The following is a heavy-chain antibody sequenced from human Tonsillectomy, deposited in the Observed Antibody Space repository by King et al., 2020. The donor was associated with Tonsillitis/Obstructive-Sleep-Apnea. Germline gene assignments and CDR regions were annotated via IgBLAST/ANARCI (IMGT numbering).Heavy chain of an antibody. J-gene: IGHJ5*02. Sequence: VQLQESGPGLVKPSETLSLTCTVSGGSISSYYWSWIRQPPGKGLEWIGYIYYSGSTNYNPSLKSRVTISVDTSKNQFSLKLSSVTAADTAVYYCASSSSWYNWFEPWGQGTLVTVSS. CDR3: ASSSSWYNWFEP. V-gene: IGHV4-59*01. D-gene: IGHD6-13*01. CDR1: GGSISSYY. CDR2: IYYSGST.